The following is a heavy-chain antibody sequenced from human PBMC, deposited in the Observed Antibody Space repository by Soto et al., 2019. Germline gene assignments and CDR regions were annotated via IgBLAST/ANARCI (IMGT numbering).Heavy chain of an antibody. V-gene: IGHV3-23*01. J-gene: IGHJ4*02. D-gene: IGHD1-26*01. CDR3: AKDRRELLGY. CDR2: ISGSGGGT. CDR1: GFTFSSYA. Sequence: RRLSCAASGFTFSSYAMSWVRQAPRKGLEWVSSISGSGGGTYYADSVKGRFTFSRDNSKNTLYLQMNSLRAEDTAVYYCAKDRRELLGYWGQGTLVTVSS.